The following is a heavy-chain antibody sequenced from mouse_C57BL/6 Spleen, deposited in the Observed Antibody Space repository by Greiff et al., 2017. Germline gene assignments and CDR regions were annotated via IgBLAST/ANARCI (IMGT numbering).Heavy chain of an antibody. CDR3: ARYPFAY. Sequence: VQLQQPGAELVMPGASVKLSCKASGYTFTSYWMHWVKQRPGQGLEWIGEIDPSDSYTNYNQKFKGQSTLTVDKSSSTAYMQLSSLTSEDSAVYYCARYPFAYWGQGTLVTVSA. CDR1: GYTFTSYW. J-gene: IGHJ3*01. CDR2: IDPSDSYT. V-gene: IGHV1-69*01.